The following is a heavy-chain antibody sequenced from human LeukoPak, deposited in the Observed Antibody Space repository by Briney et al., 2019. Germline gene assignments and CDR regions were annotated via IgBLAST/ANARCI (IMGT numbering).Heavy chain of an antibody. Sequence: GASVKVSCKASGYTFNSYGISWVRQAPGQGLEWMGRITTNNGNTNYAQKLQGRVTMTTDTSTSTAYMELRSLRSDDTAVYYCARSPGYSYGYYFDYWGQGTLVTVSS. V-gene: IGHV1-18*01. CDR1: GYTFNSYG. CDR3: ARSPGYSYGYYFDY. J-gene: IGHJ4*02. D-gene: IGHD5-18*01. CDR2: ITTNNGNT.